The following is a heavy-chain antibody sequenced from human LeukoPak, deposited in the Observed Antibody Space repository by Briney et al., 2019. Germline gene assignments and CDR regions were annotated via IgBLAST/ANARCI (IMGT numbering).Heavy chain of an antibody. Sequence: TGGSLRHSCTASGFTFADYAMSWVRQAPGKGLEWVGFIRSKTYGGTTEYAASVKGRFIISRDDSKSIAHLQMNSLKTEDTAMYYCTRDLSGYAKPIDNWGQGTLVIVSS. D-gene: IGHD5-12*01. CDR3: TRDLSGYAKPIDN. J-gene: IGHJ4*02. CDR2: IRSKTYGGTT. CDR1: GFTFADYA. V-gene: IGHV3-49*04.